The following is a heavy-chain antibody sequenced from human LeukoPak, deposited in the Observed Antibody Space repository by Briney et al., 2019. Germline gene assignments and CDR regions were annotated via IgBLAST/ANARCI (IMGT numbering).Heavy chain of an antibody. D-gene: IGHD1-26*01. CDR2: IYYSGST. CDR3: ARSSGSYCPFDY. V-gene: IGHV4-39*01. CDR1: GGSISSSSYY. J-gene: IGHJ4*02. Sequence: SETLSLTCTVSGGSISSSSYYWGWIRQPPGKGLEWIGSIYYSGSTYYNPSLKSRVTISVDTSKNQFSLKLSSVTAADTAVYYCARSSGSYCPFDYWGQGTLVTVSS.